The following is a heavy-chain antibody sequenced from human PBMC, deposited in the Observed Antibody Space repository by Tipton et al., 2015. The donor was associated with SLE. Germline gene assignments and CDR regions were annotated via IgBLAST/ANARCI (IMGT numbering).Heavy chain of an antibody. CDR2: IYYSGST. V-gene: IGHV4-59*01. D-gene: IGHD1-26*01. CDR3: ARGGGSYMYPVDY. CDR1: GGSISSYY. Sequence: LRLSCTVSGGSISSYYWSWIRQPPGKGLEWIGYIYYSGSTNYNPSLKSRVTISVGTSKNQFSLKLSSVTAADTAVYYCARGGGSYMYPVDYWGQGTLVTVSS. J-gene: IGHJ4*02.